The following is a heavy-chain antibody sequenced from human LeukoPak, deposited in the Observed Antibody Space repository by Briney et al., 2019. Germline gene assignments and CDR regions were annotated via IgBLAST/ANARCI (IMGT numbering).Heavy chain of an antibody. CDR3: ARGVAVAGTDDAFDI. CDR1: GYTFTGYY. J-gene: IGHJ3*02. Sequence: GASVKVSCKASGYTFTGYYMHWVRQAPGQGLEWMGWINPNSGGTNYAQKFQGRVTMTRDTSISTAYMELSRLRSDDTAVYYCARGVAVAGTDDAFDIWGQGTMVTVSS. CDR2: INPNSGGT. V-gene: IGHV1-2*02. D-gene: IGHD6-19*01.